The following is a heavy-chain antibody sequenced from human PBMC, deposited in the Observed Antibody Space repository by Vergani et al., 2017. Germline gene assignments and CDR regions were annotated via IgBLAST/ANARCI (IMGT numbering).Heavy chain of an antibody. Sequence: QVHLNEAGPGLVKPSQTLSLTCTVSGASITSGSFYWSWIRQPAGKGLEWIGRIHASGTKNYNPSLGSRVTLSVDTSKNQLSLNMHSMTAADTAVYYCVSDSWRSDLRGVYWFDTWGQGTLVSVSS. CDR2: IHASGTK. D-gene: IGHD3-10*01. J-gene: IGHJ5*02. CDR3: VSDSWRSDLRGVYWFDT. V-gene: IGHV4-61*02. CDR1: GASITSGSFY.